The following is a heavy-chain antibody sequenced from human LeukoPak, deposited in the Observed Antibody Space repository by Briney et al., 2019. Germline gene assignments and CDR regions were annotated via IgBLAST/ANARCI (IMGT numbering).Heavy chain of an antibody. J-gene: IGHJ4*02. D-gene: IGHD3-22*01. Sequence: GGSLRLSCAASGFTFSSYGMSWVRQAPGKGLEWVSAISGSGGSTYYADSVKGRFTISRDNSKNTLYLQMNSLRAEDTAVYYCAKDSISVSGNYLLGGTFDFWGQGTLVAVSS. CDR3: AKDSISVSGNYLLGGTFDF. CDR1: GFTFSSYG. V-gene: IGHV3-23*01. CDR2: ISGSGGST.